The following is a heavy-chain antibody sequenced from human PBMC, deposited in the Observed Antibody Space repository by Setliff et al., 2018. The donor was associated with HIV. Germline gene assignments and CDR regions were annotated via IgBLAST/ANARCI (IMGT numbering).Heavy chain of an antibody. CDR1: GGSIRSEGYY. CDR3: ARDPTTGVDY. J-gene: IGHJ4*02. Sequence: SETLSLTCTVSGGSIRSEGYYWSWIRQPAGKRLEWIGRISISGDTNYNPSLKSRATMSLDTSKNQFSLKLNSVTAADTAMYYCARDPTTGVDYWGQGTLVTVSS. D-gene: IGHD4-4*01. CDR2: ISISGDT. V-gene: IGHV4-61*02.